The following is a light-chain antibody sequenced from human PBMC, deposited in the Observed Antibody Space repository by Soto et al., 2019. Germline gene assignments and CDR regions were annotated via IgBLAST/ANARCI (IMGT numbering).Light chain of an antibody. Sequence: DIQMTQSPSTLSASVGDRVTITCRASQSINRWLAWYQQKPGKAPKLLLFRASTLESGVPSRFSGSRSGTEFTLTISSLQPDYFGTYYCQQYTADPGFGPGTRVEIK. CDR3: QQYTADPG. CDR2: RAS. J-gene: IGKJ1*01. CDR1: QSINRW. V-gene: IGKV1-5*03.